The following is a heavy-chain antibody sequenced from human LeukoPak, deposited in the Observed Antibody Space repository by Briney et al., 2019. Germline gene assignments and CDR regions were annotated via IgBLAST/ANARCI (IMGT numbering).Heavy chain of an antibody. V-gene: IGHV4-38-2*01. D-gene: IGHD3-22*01. Sequence: KPSETLSLTCAVSGYYISSGYYWGWIRQPPGKGLEWIGSIYHSGSTYYNPSLKSRVTISVDTSKNQFSLKLSSVTAADTAVYYCASRITMIVVVADAFDIWGQGTMVTVSS. CDR1: GYYISSGYY. J-gene: IGHJ3*02. CDR3: ASRITMIVVVADAFDI. CDR2: IYHSGST.